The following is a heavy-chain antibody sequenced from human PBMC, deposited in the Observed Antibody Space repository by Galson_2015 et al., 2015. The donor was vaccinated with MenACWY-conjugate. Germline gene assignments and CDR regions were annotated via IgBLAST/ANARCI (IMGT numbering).Heavy chain of an antibody. CDR1: GFTFSSYW. D-gene: IGHD3-10*01. CDR2: INNDGSST. V-gene: IGHV3-74*01. Sequence: SLRLSCAASGFTFSSYWMHWVRQAPGKGLVWVSRINNDGSSTSYADSVKGRFTISRDNAKNTLYLQMNSLRAEDTAVYDCAARLLHSGGMDVWGQGTTVTVSS. CDR3: AARLLHSGGMDV. J-gene: IGHJ6*02.